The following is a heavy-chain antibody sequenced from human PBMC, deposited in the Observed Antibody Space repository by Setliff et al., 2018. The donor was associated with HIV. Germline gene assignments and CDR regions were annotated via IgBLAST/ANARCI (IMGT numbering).Heavy chain of an antibody. Sequence: GSLRLSCAASGFTFSCYVMYWVRQAPGKGLEWVSYISSSGSTIYYADSMKCRVTISRDNAKNSLYLQMNSLRDEDTAVYYCARDLRWYDSSGSHDAFDIWGQGTMVTVSS. CDR3: ARDLRWYDSSGSHDAFDI. V-gene: IGHV3-48*03. D-gene: IGHD3-22*01. CDR2: ISSSGSTI. J-gene: IGHJ3*02. CDR1: GFTFSCYV.